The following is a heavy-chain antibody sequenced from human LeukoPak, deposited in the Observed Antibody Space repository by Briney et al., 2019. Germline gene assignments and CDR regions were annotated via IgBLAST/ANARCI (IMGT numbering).Heavy chain of an antibody. CDR2: IIPIFGIA. D-gene: IGHD5-24*01. CDR1: GGTFSSYA. CDR3: ARDRSPVEMATIGGWFDR. Sequence: ASVKVSCKASGGTFSSYAISWVRQAPGQGLEWMGRIIPIFGIANYAQKFQGRVTITADKSTSTAYMELSSLRSEDTAVYYCARDRSPVEMATIGGWFDRWGQGTQVTVSA. J-gene: IGHJ5*02. V-gene: IGHV1-69*04.